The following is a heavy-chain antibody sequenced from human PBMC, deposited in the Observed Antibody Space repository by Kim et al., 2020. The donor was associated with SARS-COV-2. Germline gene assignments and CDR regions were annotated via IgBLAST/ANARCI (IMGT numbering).Heavy chain of an antibody. V-gene: IGHV5-51*01. CDR3: ARRGGPGSAAGTAYFDY. J-gene: IGHJ4*02. CDR1: GYDFANYC. D-gene: IGHD6-13*01. CDR2: IYPVDSDT. Sequence: GESLKISCKASGYDFANYCIAWVRQMPGKGLEYMGIIYPVDSDTRYSPSFQGQVTISADTSISTAYLQWSSLKTSDTAMYYCARRGGPGSAAGTAYFDYWAQGTRVTVSS.